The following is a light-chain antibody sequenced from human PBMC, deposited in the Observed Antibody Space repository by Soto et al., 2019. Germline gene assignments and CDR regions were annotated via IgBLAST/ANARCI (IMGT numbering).Light chain of an antibody. V-gene: IGKV1-9*01. J-gene: IGKJ1*01. CDR1: SGTSSF. CDR3: QHYKSDSEA. Sequence: DSQLTQSPPFLPASVXDRVIITFPASSGTSSFLAXXLQXXGXAPNXXXASXSTLHRGGPSRLSGSGSETEFTLTIISLQPYDFSNYYYQHYKSDSEAFGQGTKVDIK. CDR2: SXS.